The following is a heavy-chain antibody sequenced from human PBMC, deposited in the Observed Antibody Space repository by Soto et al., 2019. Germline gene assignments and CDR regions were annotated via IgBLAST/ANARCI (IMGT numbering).Heavy chain of an antibody. CDR2: IIPVFGTA. V-gene: IGHV1-69*01. D-gene: IGHD3-3*01. CDR3: ARDRGGRYYDFWSGYSN. CDR1: GGTFSSYA. J-gene: IGHJ4*02. Sequence: QVQLVQSGAEVKKPGSSVKVSCKASGGTFSSYAISWVRQAPGQGLEWMGGIIPVFGTANYAQKFQVRVTITADEATSTAYMELSSLRSDDTAVYYCARDRGGRYYDFWSGYSNWGQGTLVTVSS.